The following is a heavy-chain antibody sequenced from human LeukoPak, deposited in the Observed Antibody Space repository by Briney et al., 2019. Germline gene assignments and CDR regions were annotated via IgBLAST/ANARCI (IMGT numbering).Heavy chain of an antibody. D-gene: IGHD3-9*01. CDR1: GGTFSSYA. Sequence: SVKVSCKASGGTFSSYAISWVRQAPGQGLEWMGGIIPIFGTVNYAQKFQGRVTITADESTSTAYMELSSLRSGDTAVYYCARALVFPRTNWFDPWGQGTLVTVSS. J-gene: IGHJ5*02. CDR3: ARALVFPRTNWFDP. CDR2: IIPIFGTV. V-gene: IGHV1-69*13.